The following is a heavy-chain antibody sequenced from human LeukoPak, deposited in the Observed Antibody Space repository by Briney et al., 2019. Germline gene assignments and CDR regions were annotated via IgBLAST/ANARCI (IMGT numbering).Heavy chain of an antibody. CDR2: INHSGST. V-gene: IGHV4-34*01. D-gene: IGHD3-3*01. Sequence: SETLSLTCAVYGGSFSGYYWSWIRQPPGKGLEWIGEINHSGSTNYNPSLKSRVTISVDTSKNQFSLKLSSVTAADTAVYYCASGRVEGYDFWSGYSHRGYYYMDVWGKGTTVTVSS. CDR1: GGSFSGYY. J-gene: IGHJ6*03. CDR3: ASGRVEGYDFWSGYSHRGYYYMDV.